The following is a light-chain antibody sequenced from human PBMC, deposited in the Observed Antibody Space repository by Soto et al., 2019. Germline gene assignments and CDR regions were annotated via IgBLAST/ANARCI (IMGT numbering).Light chain of an antibody. CDR2: GAS. V-gene: IGKV3-20*01. CDR1: QSVSSSY. Sequence: EIVLTQSPGTLSLSPGERATLSCRASQSVSSSYLAWYQQKPGQAPRLLIYGASSMATGIPDRFSGSGSGKDFTLSISRLEPEDFPVYYCQKYGSSPLSFGGGTKVEIK. CDR3: QKYGSSPLS. J-gene: IGKJ4*01.